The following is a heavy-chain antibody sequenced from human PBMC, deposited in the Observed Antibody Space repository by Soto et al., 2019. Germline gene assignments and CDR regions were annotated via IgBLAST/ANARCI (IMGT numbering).Heavy chain of an antibody. CDR1: GYTVTSYY. V-gene: IGHV1-46*01. CDR2: INPGAGGR. D-gene: IGHD4-4*01. CDR3: AREACRRDYSNYRWFDT. J-gene: IGHJ5*02. Sequence: GASVKVSCKASGYTVTSYYIHWVRQAPGQGFEWIGIINPGAGGRSYAQKFQGRVTLTRDTSTSTVYMELSSLRSEDTAVYHCAREACRRDYSNYRWFDTWGQGTLVTVSS.